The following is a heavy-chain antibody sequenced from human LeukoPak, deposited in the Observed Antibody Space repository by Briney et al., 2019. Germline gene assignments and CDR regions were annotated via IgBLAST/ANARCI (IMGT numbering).Heavy chain of an antibody. J-gene: IGHJ4*02. V-gene: IGHV1-2*06. CDR2: INPNSGGT. CDR3: ARAMPMVVTLPGKYYFDY. CDR1: GYTFTGYY. D-gene: IGHD4-23*01. Sequence: ASVKVSCKASGYTFTGYYMHWVRQAPGQGLEWMGRINPNSGGTNYAQKFQGRVTMTRDTSISTAYMELSSLRSEDTAVYYCARAMPMVVTLPGKYYFDYWGQGTLVTVSS.